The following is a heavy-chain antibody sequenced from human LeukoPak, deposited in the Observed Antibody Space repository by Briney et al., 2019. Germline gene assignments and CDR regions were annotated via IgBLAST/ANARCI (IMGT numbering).Heavy chain of an antibody. CDR3: ARDRDWNSGFDS. V-gene: IGHV3-21*01. D-gene: IGHD1-7*01. J-gene: IGHJ4*02. Sequence: PGGSLRLSCAASGFTSSSYSMNWVRQAPGKGLEWVSSISSSSSYIYYADSVKGRFTISRDNAKNSLYLQMNSLRAEDTAVYYCARDRDWNSGFDSWGQGTLVTVSS. CDR2: ISSSSSYI. CDR1: GFTSSSYS.